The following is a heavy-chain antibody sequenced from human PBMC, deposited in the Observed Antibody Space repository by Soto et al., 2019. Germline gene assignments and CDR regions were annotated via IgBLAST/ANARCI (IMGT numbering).Heavy chain of an antibody. Sequence: GGSLRLSCAASGFTFSSYAMSWVRQAPGKGLEWVSAISGSGGSTYYADSVKGRFTISRDNSKNTLYLQMNSLRAEDTAVYYCAKLPLSPSVDYYYYMDVWGKGTTVTVSS. J-gene: IGHJ6*03. D-gene: IGHD2-2*01. V-gene: IGHV3-23*01. CDR2: ISGSGGST. CDR3: AKLPLSPSVDYYYYMDV. CDR1: GFTFSSYA.